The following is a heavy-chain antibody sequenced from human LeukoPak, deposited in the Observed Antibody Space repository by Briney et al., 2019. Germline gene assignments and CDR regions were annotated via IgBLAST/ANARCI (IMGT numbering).Heavy chain of an antibody. J-gene: IGHJ4*02. CDR2: ISSSVSTI. CDR3: ATAPHGKFTFWSGYSDPLDY. Sequence: GGSLRLSCAASGFTFSDYYMSWIRQAPGKGLEWVSYISSSVSTIYYADSVKGRFTISRDNAKNSLYLQMNSLRAEDTAVYYCATAPHGKFTFWSGYSDPLDYWGQGTLVTVSS. D-gene: IGHD3-3*01. CDR1: GFTFSDYY. V-gene: IGHV3-11*04.